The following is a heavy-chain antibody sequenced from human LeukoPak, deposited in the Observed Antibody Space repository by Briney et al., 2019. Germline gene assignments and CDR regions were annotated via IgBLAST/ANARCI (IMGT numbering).Heavy chain of an antibody. Sequence: GGSLRLSCAASGFTFDDYAMHWVRQAPGPGLEGVSGIGWNSGSIGYADSVKGRFTISRDNAKNSLYLQVNSLRAEDTALYYCAKVDDSSGFDAFDIWGQGTMVTVSS. CDR3: AKVDDSSGFDAFDI. CDR1: GFTFDDYA. CDR2: IGWNSGSI. D-gene: IGHD3-22*01. V-gene: IGHV3-9*01. J-gene: IGHJ3*02.